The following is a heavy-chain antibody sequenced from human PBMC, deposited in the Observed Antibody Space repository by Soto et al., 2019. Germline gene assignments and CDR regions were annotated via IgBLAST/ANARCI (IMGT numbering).Heavy chain of an antibody. D-gene: IGHD3-16*01. V-gene: IGHV4-39*01. CDR1: GGSISSNSYY. J-gene: IGHJ4*02. Sequence: SETLSLTCTVSGGSISSNSYYWDWIRQPPGKGLEWIGSLFYSGATYHNPSLQSRVTISVDTSKNQFSLHLSSVTAADTAVYYCARHEAYDSVWGESDRSDYWGQGTLVPVSS. CDR2: LFYSGAT. CDR3: ARHEAYDSVWGESDRSDY.